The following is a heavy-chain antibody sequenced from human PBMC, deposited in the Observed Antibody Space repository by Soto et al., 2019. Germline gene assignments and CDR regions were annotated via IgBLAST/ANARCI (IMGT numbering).Heavy chain of an antibody. Sequence: XVSLRLSCAASGFIFTSYSMVWVRLAPGKGLEWVASISSGSDSIFYADSVKGRFTVSRDNAKNSLFLQMNNVRAEDTAVYFCARDRSADRFVQYFQHWGQGTQVTVSS. J-gene: IGHJ1*01. CDR1: GFIFTSYS. V-gene: IGHV3-21*01. CDR3: ARDRSADRFVQYFQH. CDR2: ISSGSDSI. D-gene: IGHD6-19*01.